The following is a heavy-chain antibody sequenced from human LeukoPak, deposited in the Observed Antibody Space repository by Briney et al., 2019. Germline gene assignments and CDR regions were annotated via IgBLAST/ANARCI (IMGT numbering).Heavy chain of an antibody. J-gene: IGHJ6*02. D-gene: IGHD3-3*01. CDR2: INAGNGNT. V-gene: IGHV1-3*01. CDR1: GYTFTSYA. CDR3: ARGSGQPSWFADYYYYYGMDV. Sequence: ASVKVSCKAPGYTFTSYAMHWVRQAPGQRLEWMGWINAGNGNTKYSQKFQGRVTITRDTSASTAYMELSSLRSEDTAVYYCARGSGQPSWFADYYYYYGMDVWGQGTTVTVSS.